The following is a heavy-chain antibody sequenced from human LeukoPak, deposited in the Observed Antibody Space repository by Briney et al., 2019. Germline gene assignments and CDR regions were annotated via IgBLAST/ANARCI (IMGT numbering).Heavy chain of an antibody. D-gene: IGHD3-22*01. Sequence: ASVTVSCKASGYTFTSYDINWVRQAPGQGLEWMGGVIPIFGTANYAQKFQGRVTITADKSTSTAYMELSSLRSEDTAVYYCARGRDYFDSSGYYYGYWGQGTLVTVSS. J-gene: IGHJ4*02. V-gene: IGHV1-69*06. CDR1: GYTFTSYD. CDR2: VIPIFGTA. CDR3: ARGRDYFDSSGYYYGY.